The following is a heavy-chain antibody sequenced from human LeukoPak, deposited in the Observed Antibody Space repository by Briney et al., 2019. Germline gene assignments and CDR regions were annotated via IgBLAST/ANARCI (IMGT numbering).Heavy chain of an antibody. CDR3: ARDQGIAEPTTVNY. CDR2: INNDGRNT. D-gene: IGHD6-13*01. Sequence: GSLGLSCVVSGVPFSQFWMHWVRPVPGKGLVWVSRINNDGRNTIYADSVKGRFTISRDNAKNTLYLQMNSLKAEDTAVYYCARDQGIAEPTTVNYCGKGTLVSVSS. V-gene: IGHV3-74*01. J-gene: IGHJ4*02. CDR1: GVPFSQFW.